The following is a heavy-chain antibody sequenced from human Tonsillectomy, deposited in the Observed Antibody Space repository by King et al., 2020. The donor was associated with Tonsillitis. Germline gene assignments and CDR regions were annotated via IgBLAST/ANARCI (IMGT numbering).Heavy chain of an antibody. Sequence: VQLVESGAEVKKPGASVKVSCKASGYTFTSYYMHWVRQAPGQGLEWMGIINPSGGSTSYAQKFQGRVTMNRDTSTSTVYMELSSLRSEDTAVYYCARDPIVVVVAATSYYGMDVWGQGTTVTVSS. CDR1: GYTFTSYY. V-gene: IGHV1-46*01. J-gene: IGHJ6*02. CDR2: INPSGGST. D-gene: IGHD2-15*01. CDR3: ARDPIVVVVAATSYYGMDV.